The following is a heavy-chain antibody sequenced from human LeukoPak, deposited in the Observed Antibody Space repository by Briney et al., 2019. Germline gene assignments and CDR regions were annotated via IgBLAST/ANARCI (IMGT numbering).Heavy chain of an antibody. V-gene: IGHV4-4*02. Sequence: SETLSLTCAVSGGSISSSNWWSWVRQPPGKGLEWIGEINHSGSTNYNPSLKSRVTISVDTSKNQFSLKLSSVTAADTAVYYCSLGYCSGGSCYPSWFDPWGQGTLVTVSS. CDR2: INHSGST. D-gene: IGHD2-15*01. CDR1: GGSISSSNW. CDR3: SLGYCSGGSCYPSWFDP. J-gene: IGHJ5*02.